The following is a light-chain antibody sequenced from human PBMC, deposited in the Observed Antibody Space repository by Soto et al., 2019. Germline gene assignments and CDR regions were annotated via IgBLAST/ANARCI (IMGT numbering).Light chain of an antibody. CDR2: ENS. CDR1: SSDIGPHH. CDR3: GTWDPSLRRV. V-gene: IGLV1-51*02. J-gene: IGLJ1*01. Sequence: QSVLTQPPSVSAAPGQKVTISCSGSSSDIGPHHVSWYQQLPGTAPKLLIYENSKRPSGIPDRFSGSKSGTSATLGITGLQTGDEADYYCGTWDPSLRRVFGTGTKVTV.